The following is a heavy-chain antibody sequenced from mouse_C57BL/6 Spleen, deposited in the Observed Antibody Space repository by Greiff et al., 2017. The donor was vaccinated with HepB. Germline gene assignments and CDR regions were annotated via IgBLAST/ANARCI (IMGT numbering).Heavy chain of an antibody. CDR3: ARGVYYGSSYGYAMDY. CDR1: GYTFTDYY. CDR2: INPYNGGT. V-gene: IGHV1-19*01. Sequence: EVQLQQSGPVLVKPGASVKMSCKASGYTFTDYYMNWVKQSHGKSLEWIGVINPYNGGTSYNQKFKGKATLTVDKSSSTAYMELNSLTSEDSAVYYCARGVYYGSSYGYAMDYWGQGTSVTVSS. D-gene: IGHD1-1*01. J-gene: IGHJ4*01.